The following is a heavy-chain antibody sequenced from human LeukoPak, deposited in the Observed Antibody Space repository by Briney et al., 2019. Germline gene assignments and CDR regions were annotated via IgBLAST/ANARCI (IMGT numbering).Heavy chain of an antibody. CDR1: GFTFSSYA. D-gene: IGHD2-15*01. Sequence: PGGSLRLSCAASGFTFSSYAMSWVRQAPGKGLEWVSTINNSGGNTYYTDSVKGRFTISRDNSKNTLYLQMNSLRAEDTAVYYCAKRQGASGRIGYFDYWGQGTLVTVSS. J-gene: IGHJ4*02. CDR3: AKRQGASGRIGYFDY. V-gene: IGHV3-23*01. CDR2: INNSGGNT.